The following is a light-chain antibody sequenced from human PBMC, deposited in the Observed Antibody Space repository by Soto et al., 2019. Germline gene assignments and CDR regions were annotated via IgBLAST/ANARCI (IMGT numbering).Light chain of an antibody. CDR3: QQYGSSGT. J-gene: IGKJ1*01. CDR1: QSVSSSY. Sequence: IVLTQSPAILALSPGDRDTLSCRASQSVSSSYLAWYQHKPGQAPRVLIHGASSRATGIPDRFSGSGSGTDFTLTIRRLEPEEFAVYYCQQYGSSGTFGQGTKVDIK. CDR2: GAS. V-gene: IGKV3-20*01.